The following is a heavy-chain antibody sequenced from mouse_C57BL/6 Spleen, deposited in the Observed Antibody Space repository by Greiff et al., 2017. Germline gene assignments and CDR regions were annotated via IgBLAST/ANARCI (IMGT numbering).Heavy chain of an antibody. D-gene: IGHD1-1*01. CDR1: GYTFTDYY. CDR3: ARGDYYGSSPWAMDY. CDR2: LYPGSGNT. V-gene: IGHV1-76*01. J-gene: IGHJ4*01. Sequence: VKLMESGAELVRPGASVKLSCKASGYTFTDYYINWVKQRPGQGLEWIARLYPGSGNTYYNEKFKGKATLTAEKSSSTAYMQLSSLTSEDSAVYFCARGDYYGSSPWAMDYWGQGTSVTVSS.